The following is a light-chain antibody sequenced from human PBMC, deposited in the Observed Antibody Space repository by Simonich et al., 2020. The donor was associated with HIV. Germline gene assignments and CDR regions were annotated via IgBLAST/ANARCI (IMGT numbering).Light chain of an antibody. V-gene: IGKV1-5*03. J-gene: IGKJ2*01. CDR2: EAS. CDR3: QQYNSYSPYT. CDR1: QSIIRW. Sequence: IQMTQSPSTLSASVGDRVTITCRASQSIIRWLAWYQQIPGKAPKLLIYEASSLESGVPSRFSGSGSGTEFTLTISSLQPDDFATYYCQQYNSYSPYTFGQGTKLEIK.